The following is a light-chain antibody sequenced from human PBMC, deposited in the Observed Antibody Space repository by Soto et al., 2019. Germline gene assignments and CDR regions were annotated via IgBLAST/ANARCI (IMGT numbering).Light chain of an antibody. CDR2: GVS. J-gene: IGKJ3*01. CDR1: QSISSY. V-gene: IGKV1-39*01. Sequence: DIQMTQSPSSLSASVGDRVTITCRASQSISSYLNWYQQKPGKAPKLLIYGVSSLQSGVPSRFSGSGYGTDFTLTISSLQPEDFATYYCQQSYSTPPFTFGPGTKVDIK. CDR3: QQSYSTPPFT.